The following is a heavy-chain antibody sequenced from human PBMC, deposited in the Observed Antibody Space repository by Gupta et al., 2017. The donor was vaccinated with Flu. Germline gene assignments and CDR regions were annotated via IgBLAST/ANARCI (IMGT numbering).Heavy chain of an antibody. CDR2: IIPILGIA. Sequence: QVQLVQSGAEVKKPGSSVKVSCKASGGTFSSYTISWVRQAPGQGLEWMGRIIPILGIANYAQKFQGRVTITADKATSTAYMELSSLRSEDTAVYYCASDSWIAVTTDYYYYGMDVWGQGTTVTVSS. V-gene: IGHV1-69*02. CDR3: ASDSWIAVTTDYYYYGMDV. CDR1: GGTFSSYT. J-gene: IGHJ6*02. D-gene: IGHD4-17*01.